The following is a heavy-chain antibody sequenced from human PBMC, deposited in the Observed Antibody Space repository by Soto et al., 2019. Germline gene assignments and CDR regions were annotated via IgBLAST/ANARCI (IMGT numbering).Heavy chain of an antibody. J-gene: IGHJ3*02. Sequence: SETLSLTCSVSGGSISISNYYWAWIRQPPGKGLEYIGSIYYTGSATYNPSLKSRATIFVDTSKNQFSLKLSSVTAADTAVYYCARDRMIVVVPAAPDAFDIWGQGTMVTVSS. CDR2: IYYTGSA. D-gene: IGHD2-2*01. CDR3: ARDRMIVVVPAAPDAFDI. V-gene: IGHV4-39*02. CDR1: GGSISISNYY.